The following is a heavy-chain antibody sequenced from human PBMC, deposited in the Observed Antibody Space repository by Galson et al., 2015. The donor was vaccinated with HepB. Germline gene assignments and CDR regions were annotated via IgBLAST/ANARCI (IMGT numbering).Heavy chain of an antibody. CDR2: ISAYNGNT. D-gene: IGHD2-2*01. Sequence: SVKVSCKASGYTFTSYGISWVRQAPGQGLEWMGWISAYNGNTNYAQKLQGRVTMTTDTSTSTAYMELRSLRSDDTAVYYCACKFRYCSSTSCYDSDYWGQGTLVTVSS. CDR3: ACKFRYCSSTSCYDSDY. J-gene: IGHJ4*02. V-gene: IGHV1-18*01. CDR1: GYTFTSYG.